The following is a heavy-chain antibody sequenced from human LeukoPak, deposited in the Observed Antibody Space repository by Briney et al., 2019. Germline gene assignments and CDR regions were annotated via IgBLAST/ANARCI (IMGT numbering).Heavy chain of an antibody. V-gene: IGHV3-30*02. CDR2: IRYDGSNK. Sequence: PGGSLRLSCAASGFTFSSYGMHWVRQAPGKGLEWVAFIRYDGSNKYYADSAKGRFTISRDNAKNSLYLQMNSLRAEDTAVYYCASGLTVTPDSTHDAFDIWGQGTMVTVSS. J-gene: IGHJ3*02. CDR1: GFTFSSYG. CDR3: ASGLTVTPDSTHDAFDI. D-gene: IGHD4-17*01.